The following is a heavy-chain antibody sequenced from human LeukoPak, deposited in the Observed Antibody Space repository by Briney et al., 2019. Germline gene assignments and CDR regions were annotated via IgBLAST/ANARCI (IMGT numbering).Heavy chain of an antibody. Sequence: SETLSLTCAVYGGSFSGYYWSWIRQPPGKGLEWIGEINHSGSTNYNPSLKSRVTISVDTSKNQFSLKLSSVTAADTAVYYCARGFYSNYEDYWGQGTLATVSS. CDR1: GGSFSGYY. CDR2: INHSGST. CDR3: ARGFYSNYEDY. J-gene: IGHJ4*02. D-gene: IGHD4-4*01. V-gene: IGHV4-34*01.